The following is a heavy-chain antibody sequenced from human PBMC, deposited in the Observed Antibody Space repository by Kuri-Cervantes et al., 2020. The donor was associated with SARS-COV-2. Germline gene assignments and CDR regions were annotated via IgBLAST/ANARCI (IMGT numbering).Heavy chain of an antibody. D-gene: IGHD1-26*01. CDR1: GFTVSSNY. J-gene: IGHJ6*02. CDR2: IYSGGSK. CDR3: ASSGSPYYYYGMDV. V-gene: IGHV3-66*01. Sequence: GGSLRLSCAASGFTVSSNYMSWVRQAPGKGLEWVSVIYSGGSKYYADSVKGRFTISRDNSKNTLYLQMNSLRAEDTAVYYCASSGSPYYYYGMDVWGQGTTVTVSS.